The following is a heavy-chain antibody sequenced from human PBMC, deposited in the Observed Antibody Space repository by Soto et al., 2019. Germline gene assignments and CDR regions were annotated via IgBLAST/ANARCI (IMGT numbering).Heavy chain of an antibody. CDR1: GFTFRTYA. J-gene: IGHJ4*02. Sequence: GGSLRLSCAASGFTFRTYAMGWVRQAPGKGLEYVSSISGSGGDRYYADSVRGRFTISRGNSKNTLYLQMNSLRAEDTAVYYCAKLSEDPYSGSYSDSWGQGALVTVSS. CDR2: ISGSGGDR. V-gene: IGHV3-23*01. CDR3: AKLSEDPYSGSYSDS. D-gene: IGHD1-26*01.